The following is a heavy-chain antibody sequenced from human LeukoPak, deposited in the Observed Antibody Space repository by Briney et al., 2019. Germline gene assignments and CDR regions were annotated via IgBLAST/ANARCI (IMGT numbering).Heavy chain of an antibody. V-gene: IGHV1-18*01. CDR3: ARTVGATRPTTV. Sequence: ASVKSSSASLPYTSTLYTISWRGQAPGQGFEWMGWISAYTGSTNYAQKLQGRVTMPTDPSTSTAYMDLRSVRSDDTAVYDCARTVGATRPTTVGGEGTMVIVSS. D-gene: IGHD1-26*01. CDR2: ISAYTGST. CDR1: YTSTLYT. J-gene: IGHJ3*01.